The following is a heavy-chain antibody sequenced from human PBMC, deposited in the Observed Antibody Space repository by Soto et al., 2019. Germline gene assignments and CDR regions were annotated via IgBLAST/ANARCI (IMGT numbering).Heavy chain of an antibody. CDR1: GFTFSSYG. CDR3: AKDYSIIVVPAATDYYYGMDA. D-gene: IGHD2-2*01. CDR2: ISSDGSNK. V-gene: IGHV3-30*18. J-gene: IGHJ6*02. Sequence: GGSLRLSCAASGFTFSSYGMHWVRQAPGKGLEWVAVISSDGSNKYYPDSVKGRFTISRDNSKNTLYLQMNSLRAEDTAVYYCAKDYSIIVVPAATDYYYGMDAWGQGTTVTVSS.